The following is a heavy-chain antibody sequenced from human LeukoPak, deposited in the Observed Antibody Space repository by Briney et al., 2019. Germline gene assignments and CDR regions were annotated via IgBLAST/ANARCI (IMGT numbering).Heavy chain of an antibody. CDR1: GYTFTGCY. J-gene: IGHJ4*02. D-gene: IGHD3-22*01. CDR3: ARAIAPYDSSGTGDY. CDR2: INPNSGGT. Sequence: ASVKVSCKASGYTFTGCYMHWVRQAPGQGLEWMGRINPNSGGTNYAQKFQGRVTMTRDTSISTAYMELSRLRSDDTAVYYCARAIAPYDSSGTGDYWGQGTLVTVSS. V-gene: IGHV1-2*06.